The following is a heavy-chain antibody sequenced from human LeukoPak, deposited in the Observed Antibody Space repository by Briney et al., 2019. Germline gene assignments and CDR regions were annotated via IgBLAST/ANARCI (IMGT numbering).Heavy chain of an antibody. D-gene: IGHD3-10*01. CDR2: IYYSGST. J-gene: IGHJ4*02. CDR3: ARDRSYYSSGSYGGVFDY. V-gene: IGHV4-59*01. Sequence: PSETLSLTCTVSGGSISSYSWSWIRQPPGKGLEWIGYIYYSGSTNYNPSLKSRVTISVDTSKNQFSLKLSSVTAADTAVYYCARDRSYYSSGSYGGVFDYWGQGTLVTVSS. CDR1: GGSISSYS.